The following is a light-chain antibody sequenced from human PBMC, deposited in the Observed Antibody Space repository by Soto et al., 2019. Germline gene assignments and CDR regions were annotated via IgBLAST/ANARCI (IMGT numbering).Light chain of an antibody. CDR3: SAYTNRSAV. Sequence: QSALTQPASVSGSPGQSITISCTGTSSDVGGYHYVSWYQQLPGKAPKLMIYEVTKRPSGVSNRFSGSKSDNTASLTISGLQAEDEADYYSSAYTNRSAVFGTGTKVTVL. V-gene: IGLV2-14*01. J-gene: IGLJ1*01. CDR1: SSDVGGYHY. CDR2: EVT.